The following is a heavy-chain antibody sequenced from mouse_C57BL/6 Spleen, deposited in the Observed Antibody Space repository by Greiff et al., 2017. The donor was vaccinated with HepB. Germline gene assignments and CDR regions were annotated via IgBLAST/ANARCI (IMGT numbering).Heavy chain of an antibody. CDR1: GYTFTSYW. CDR2: IDPSDSYT. V-gene: IGHV1-50*01. J-gene: IGHJ3*01. D-gene: IGHD1-1*01. Sequence: VQLKQPGAELVKPGASVKLSCKASGYTFTSYWMQWVKQRPGQGLEWIGEIDPSDSYTNYNQKFKGKATLTVDTSSSTAYMQLSSLTSEDAAVYYCANYYYGSSYVGFAYWGQGTLVTVSA. CDR3: ANYYYGSSYVGFAY.